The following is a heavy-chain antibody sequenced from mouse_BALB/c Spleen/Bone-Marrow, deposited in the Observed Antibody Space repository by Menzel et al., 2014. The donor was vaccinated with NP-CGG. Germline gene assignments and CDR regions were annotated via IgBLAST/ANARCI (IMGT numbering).Heavy chain of an antibody. J-gene: IGHJ3*01. V-gene: IGHV14-3*02. D-gene: IGHD2-4*01. CDR1: GFNIXDTY. Sequence: EVQLQQSGAELVKPGASVKLSCTASGFNIXDTYMHWVKQRPEQGLEWIGRIDPANGNTKYDPKFQGKATITADTSSNTAYLQLSSLTSEDTAVYYCARWGITTGFAYWGQGTLVTVSA. CDR2: IDPANGNT. CDR3: ARWGITTGFAY.